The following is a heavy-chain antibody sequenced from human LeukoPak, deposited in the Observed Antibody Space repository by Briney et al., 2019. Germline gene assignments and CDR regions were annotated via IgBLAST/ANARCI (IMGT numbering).Heavy chain of an antibody. CDR1: GFTVNSNC. D-gene: IGHD6-13*01. CDR3: ARTLSSSWSPAGY. V-gene: IGHV3-53*01. Sequence: GGSLRLSCAASGFTVNSNCMSWVRQAPGKGLEWVSLISADSATYYADSVKGRFSISRDNSKNTLFLQMNSLRVDDTAMYYCARTLSSSWSPAGYWGQGTLVTVSS. CDR2: ISADSAT. J-gene: IGHJ4*02.